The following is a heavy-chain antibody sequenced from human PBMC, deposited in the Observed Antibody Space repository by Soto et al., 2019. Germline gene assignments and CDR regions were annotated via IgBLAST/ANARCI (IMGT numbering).Heavy chain of an antibody. CDR3: ARDHQSYYDTSGYYPYFDF. Sequence: SETLSLTCTVSGGSVNTAPYHWSWIRQSPRNGLEWIGNIYYTGSTNYNPSFESRVAISLDTSNNQFSLRLTSLTAADTAVYFCARDHQSYYDTSGYYPYFDFWGQGTLVTVSS. CDR1: GGSVNTAPYH. D-gene: IGHD3-22*01. CDR2: IYYTGST. V-gene: IGHV4-61*01. J-gene: IGHJ4*02.